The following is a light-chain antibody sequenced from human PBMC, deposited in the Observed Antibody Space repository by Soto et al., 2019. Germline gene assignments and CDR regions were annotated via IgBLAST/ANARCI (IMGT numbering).Light chain of an antibody. CDR2: LAS. CDR3: QQGYSTPYT. V-gene: IGKV1-39*01. J-gene: IGKJ3*01. CDR1: QTITTF. Sequence: DIQLTQSPSSLSASVGGRVTISCRASQTITTFLNWYRQKPGQAPKLLIYLASRLQSGVPSRFIGSGSGTDFTLTISSLQPEYFATFHCQQGYSTPYTFGPGTTVHI.